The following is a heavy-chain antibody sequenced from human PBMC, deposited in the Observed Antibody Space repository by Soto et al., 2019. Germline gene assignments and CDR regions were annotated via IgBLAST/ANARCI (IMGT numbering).Heavy chain of an antibody. CDR3: ARDPYSSGWKDAFDI. V-gene: IGHV3-21*01. J-gene: IGHJ3*02. D-gene: IGHD6-19*01. CDR1: GFTFSSYS. CDR2: ISSSSSYI. Sequence: GGSLRLSCAASGFTFSSYSMNWVRQAPGKGLEWVSSISSSSSYIYYADSVKGRFTISRDNAKNSLYLQMNSLRAEDTAVYYCARDPYSSGWKDAFDIWGQGTMVTVSS.